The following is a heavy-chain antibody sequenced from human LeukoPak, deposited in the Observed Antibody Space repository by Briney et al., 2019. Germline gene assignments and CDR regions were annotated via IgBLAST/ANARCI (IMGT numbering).Heavy chain of an antibody. J-gene: IGHJ6*01. V-gene: IGHV4-34*01. CDR2: IDHNGNT. CDR1: GGSFSSYY. CDR3: ASEFYYG. D-gene: IGHD3-10*01. Sequence: PSETLSLTCAVYGGSFSSYYWSWIRQPPGQGLEWIGEIDHNGNTNYNPSLKSRVTISVDTSKNHFSLRMNSVTAADMAVYYCASEFYYG.